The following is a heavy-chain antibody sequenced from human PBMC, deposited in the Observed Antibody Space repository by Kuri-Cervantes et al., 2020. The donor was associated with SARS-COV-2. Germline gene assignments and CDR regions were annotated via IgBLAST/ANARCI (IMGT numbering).Heavy chain of an antibody. Sequence: ASVKVSCKVSGYTLTELSMHWVRQAPGKGLEWMGGFDPEDGETIYAQKFQGRVTMTEDTSTDTAYMELSSVTAADTAVYYCARAETYYDFWSGLNYYYMDVWGKGTTVTVSS. CDR3: ARAETYYDFWSGLNYYYMDV. J-gene: IGHJ6*03. CDR2: FDPEDGET. V-gene: IGHV1-24*01. CDR1: GYTLTELS. D-gene: IGHD3-3*01.